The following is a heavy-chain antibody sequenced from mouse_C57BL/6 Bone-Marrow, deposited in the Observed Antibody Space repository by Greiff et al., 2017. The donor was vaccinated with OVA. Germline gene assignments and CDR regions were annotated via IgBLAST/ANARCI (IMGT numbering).Heavy chain of an antibody. CDR1: GYTFTDYN. D-gene: IGHD2-4*01. Sequence: LMEPGASVKIPCKASGYTFTDYNMDWVKQSHGKSLEWIGDINPNNGGTIYNQKFKGKATLTVDKSSSTAYMELRSLTSEDTAVYYCARRGLYDYDGDFDYWGQGTTLTVSS. V-gene: IGHV1-18*01. CDR2: INPNNGGT. CDR3: ARRGLYDYDGDFDY. J-gene: IGHJ2*01.